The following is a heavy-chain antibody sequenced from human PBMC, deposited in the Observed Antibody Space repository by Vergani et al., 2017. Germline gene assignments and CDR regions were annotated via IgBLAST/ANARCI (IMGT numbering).Heavy chain of an antibody. D-gene: IGHD6-13*01. CDR3: ERAWDTEDSSSWFDY. J-gene: IGHJ4*02. CDR1: GYTFTSYG. CDR2: SSAYNGNT. V-gene: IGHV1-18*01. Sequence: QVQLVQSGAEVKKPGASVKVSCKASGYTFTSYGISWVRQAPGQGLEWMGWSSAYNGNTNYAQKLQGRVTMTTDTSTSTAYMERRSLRSDDTAVYYCERAWDTEDSSSWFDYWGQGTLVTVSS.